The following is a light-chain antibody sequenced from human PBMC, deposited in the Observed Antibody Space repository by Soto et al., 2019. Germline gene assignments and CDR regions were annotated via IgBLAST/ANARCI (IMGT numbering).Light chain of an antibody. Sequence: EIVLTQSPATLSLSPGERATLSCGASQSVSSYLAWYQQKPGQAPRLLIFGASTRATGIPARFSGSGSGTEFILTVSRLQSEDFAVYYCQQYNEWPFTFGPGTKVDIK. J-gene: IGKJ3*01. CDR3: QQYNEWPFT. V-gene: IGKV3-15*01. CDR1: QSVSSY. CDR2: GAS.